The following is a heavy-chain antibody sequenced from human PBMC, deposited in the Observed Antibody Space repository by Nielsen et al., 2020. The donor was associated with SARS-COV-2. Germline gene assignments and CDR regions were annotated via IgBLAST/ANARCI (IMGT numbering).Heavy chain of an antibody. D-gene: IGHD1-26*01. V-gene: IGHV3-21*01. J-gene: IGHJ4*02. CDR1: GFTFSSYS. Sequence: GGSLRLSCAASGFTFSSYSMNWVRQAPGKGLEWVSSISSSGSYIYYADSVKGRFTVSRDNAKDSLYLQMNSLRAEDTAVYYCARDWELPDYWGQGTLVTVSS. CDR2: ISSSGSYI. CDR3: ARDWELPDY.